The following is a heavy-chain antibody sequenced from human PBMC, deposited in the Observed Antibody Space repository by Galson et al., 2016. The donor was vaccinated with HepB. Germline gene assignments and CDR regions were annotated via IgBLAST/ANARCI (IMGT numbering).Heavy chain of an antibody. J-gene: IGHJ3*02. V-gene: IGHV1-69*06. D-gene: IGHD5-24*01. CDR1: GAIFGSYT. Sequence: SVKVSYKASGAIFGSYTVTWVRQAPGQGLEWMGGIIPIFGTTTYAQKFRGRVTITADKSTNTAYMELSSLRSEDTAVYYCATGAQKRWLELAGACDIWGQGTMVTVSS. CDR3: ATGAQKRWLELAGACDI. CDR2: IIPIFGTT.